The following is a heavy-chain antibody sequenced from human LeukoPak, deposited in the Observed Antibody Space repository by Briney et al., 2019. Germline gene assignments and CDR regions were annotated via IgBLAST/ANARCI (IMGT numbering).Heavy chain of an antibody. CDR1: GGSISSGGYY. J-gene: IGHJ4*02. CDR2: IYYSGST. V-gene: IGHV4-31*03. D-gene: IGHD4-17*01. CDR3: AGGDGDYASTFDY. Sequence: PSETLSLTCTVSGGSISSGGYYWSWIRQHPGKGLEWIGYIYYSGSTYYNPSLKSRVTISVDTSKNQFSLKLSSVTAADTAVYYCAGGDGDYASTFDYWGQGTLVTVSA.